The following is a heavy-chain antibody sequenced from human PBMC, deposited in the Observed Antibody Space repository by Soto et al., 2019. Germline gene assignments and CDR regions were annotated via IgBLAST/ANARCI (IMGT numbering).Heavy chain of an antibody. CDR1: GFTFSTYE. D-gene: IGHD2-2*01. V-gene: IGHV3-48*03. CDR2: ISVSGNII. CDR3: VRDTMRASAAASLDY. Sequence: GGSLRLSCAASGFTFSTYEFNWVRQAPGRGLEWISYISVSGNIIKYAESVKGRFTVSRDNADNSLHLHMSNLRVDDTALYFCVRDTMRASAAASLDYWGQGTQVTVSS. J-gene: IGHJ4*02.